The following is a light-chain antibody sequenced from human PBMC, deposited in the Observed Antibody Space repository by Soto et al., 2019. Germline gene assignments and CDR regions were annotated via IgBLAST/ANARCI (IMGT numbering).Light chain of an antibody. CDR1: QSVSSC. J-gene: IGKJ1*01. CDR2: DAS. V-gene: IGKV3-11*01. CDR3: QQRTDRPPWT. Sequence: EIVLTQSPATLSLSPGERATLSCRASQSVSSCLAWYQQKPGQAPRLLIYDASNRATGIPARFSGSGSGTDFTLTVSNLESEDFAVYYCQQRTDRPPWTFGQGTKVDIK.